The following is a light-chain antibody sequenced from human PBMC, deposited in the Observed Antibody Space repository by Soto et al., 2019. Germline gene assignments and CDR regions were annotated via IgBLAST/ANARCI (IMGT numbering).Light chain of an antibody. CDR3: QQSYSTPPIT. CDR1: QGVSRAY. V-gene: IGKV3-20*01. Sequence: EIVLTQSPDTLSLSPGEIVTLSFMSSQGVSRAYLAWYQQKPGQTPRLLIHGASYRATGIPDRFSGGGSGTDFTLTINRLEPEDFALYYCQQSYSTPPITFGQGTRLEIK. CDR2: GAS. J-gene: IGKJ5*01.